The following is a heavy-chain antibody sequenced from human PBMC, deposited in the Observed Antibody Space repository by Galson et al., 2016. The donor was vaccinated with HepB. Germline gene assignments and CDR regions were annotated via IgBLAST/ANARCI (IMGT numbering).Heavy chain of an antibody. J-gene: IGHJ3*02. V-gene: IGHV3-21*01. D-gene: IGHD3-10*01. Sequence: SLRLSCAGSGFTFRNYHMNWVRQTPGKGLEWVSSISSGSAYKYYADSVKGRFSIFRDNAKNSLYLQMNSLSVVDTAVYYCARPRDNYGHAIDIWGQGTMVTVSS. CDR2: ISSGSAYK. CDR3: ARPRDNYGHAIDI. CDR1: GFTFRNYH.